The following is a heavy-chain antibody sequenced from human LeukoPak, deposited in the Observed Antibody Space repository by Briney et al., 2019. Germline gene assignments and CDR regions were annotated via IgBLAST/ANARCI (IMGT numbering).Heavy chain of an antibody. CDR3: VKDQDSGAYSRFVY. J-gene: IGHJ4*02. V-gene: IGHV3-23*01. CDR2: ISGSGGST. D-gene: IGHD3-22*01. CDR1: GFTFNSYA. Sequence: GGSLRLSCAASGFTFNSYAMSWVRQAPGKGLEWVSSISGSGGSTYYTDSVKGRFTISRDNSKNTLYLQMNSLRAEDTAVYYCVKDQDSGAYSRFVYWGQGTLVTVSS.